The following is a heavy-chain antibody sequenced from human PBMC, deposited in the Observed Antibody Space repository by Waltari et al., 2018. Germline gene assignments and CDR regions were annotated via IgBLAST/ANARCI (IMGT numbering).Heavy chain of an antibody. Sequence: EVQLVESGGGLVQPGGSLRLSCAASGFTFSSYWMHWVRQAPGKGLVWVSRINSDGNNTNYADSVKGRFTISRDNAKNTLYLQMNSLRAEDTAVYYCARARDCSGGNCYRHFDYWGQGTLVTVSS. CDR2: INSDGNNT. V-gene: IGHV3-74*01. CDR3: ARARDCSGGNCYRHFDY. CDR1: GFTFSSYW. J-gene: IGHJ4*02. D-gene: IGHD2-15*01.